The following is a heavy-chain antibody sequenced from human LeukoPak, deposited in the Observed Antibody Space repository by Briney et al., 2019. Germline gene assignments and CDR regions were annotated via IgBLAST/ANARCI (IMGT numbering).Heavy chain of an antibody. Sequence: SQTLSLTCIVSGASISSYHWNWIRQPPGEGLEWIGYIYHSGRTNYNPSLKSRVTISVDTSKNQFSLKLSSVTAADTAVYYCARDIAVSGTTPFFDYWGQGTLVTVSS. D-gene: IGHD6-19*01. CDR2: IYHSGRT. CDR1: GASISSYH. J-gene: IGHJ4*02. CDR3: ARDIAVSGTTPFFDY. V-gene: IGHV4-59*01.